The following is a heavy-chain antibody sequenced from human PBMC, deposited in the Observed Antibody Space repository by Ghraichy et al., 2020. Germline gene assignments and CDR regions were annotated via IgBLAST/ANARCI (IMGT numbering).Heavy chain of an antibody. J-gene: IGHJ4*02. CDR3: ARVKSQWLDGCFDY. CDR2: IYSSSSYI. Sequence: GESLNISCAASGFTFSSYSMNWVRQAPGKGLEWVSSIYSSSSYIYYADSVKGRFTISRDNAKNSLYLQMNSLRAEDTAVYYCARVKSQWLDGCFDYWGQGSLVTVSS. CDR1: GFTFSSYS. V-gene: IGHV3-21*01. D-gene: IGHD6-19*01.